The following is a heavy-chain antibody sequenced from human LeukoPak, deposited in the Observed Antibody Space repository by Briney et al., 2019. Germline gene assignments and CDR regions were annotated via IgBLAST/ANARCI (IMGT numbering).Heavy chain of an antibody. CDR1: GYTLTELS. V-gene: IGHV1-24*01. D-gene: IGHD2-8*01. CDR3: AQYCTNGVCMYYFYY. Sequence: ALVKVSCTVSGYTLTELSMHWVRQAPGKGLEWMGGFDPEDGETIYTQKFQGRVTMTEDTSTDTAYLERSSLRSEDTAVYCCAQYCTNGVCMYYFYYCGQRTLVSASS. J-gene: IGHJ4*02. CDR2: FDPEDGET.